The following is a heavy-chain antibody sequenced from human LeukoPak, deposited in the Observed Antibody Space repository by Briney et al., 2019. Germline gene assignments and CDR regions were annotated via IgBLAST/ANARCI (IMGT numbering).Heavy chain of an antibody. D-gene: IGHD1-26*01. Sequence: PSQTLSLTCTVSGGSISSGGYYWSWIRQHPGKGLEWIGHIYYSGSTYYDPSLKSRLTISVDTSKNQFSLKLSSVTAADTAVYYCARGSGSNWFDPWGQGNSGHRLL. J-gene: IGHJ5*02. CDR2: IYYSGST. CDR1: GGSISSGGYY. CDR3: ARGSGSNWFDP. V-gene: IGHV4-31*03.